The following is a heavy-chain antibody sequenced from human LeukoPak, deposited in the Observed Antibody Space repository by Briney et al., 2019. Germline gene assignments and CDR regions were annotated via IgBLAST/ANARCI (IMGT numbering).Heavy chain of an antibody. J-gene: IGHJ1*01. Sequence: SSETLSLTCTVSGGSISSYYWSWIRQPPGKGLEWIGSIYYSGSTYYNPSLKSRVTISVDTSKNQFSLKLSSVTAADTAVYYCARVDSGYDGGSYFQHWGQGTLVTVSS. D-gene: IGHD5-12*01. CDR2: IYYSGST. V-gene: IGHV4-59*12. CDR1: GGSISSYY. CDR3: ARVDSGYDGGSYFQH.